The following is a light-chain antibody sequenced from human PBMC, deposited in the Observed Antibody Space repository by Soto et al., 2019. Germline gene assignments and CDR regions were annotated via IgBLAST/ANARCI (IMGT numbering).Light chain of an antibody. Sequence: QSALTQPASVSGSPGQSITISCTGTSSDVGTYNLVSWYQKYPGKAPKLIIYEDNKRPSGVSNRFSGSESGNTASLTISGLQAEDEAAYYCSSYTSSSTYVFGTGTKVTVL. CDR2: EDN. CDR1: SSDVGTYNL. V-gene: IGLV2-14*02. J-gene: IGLJ1*01. CDR3: SSYTSSSTYV.